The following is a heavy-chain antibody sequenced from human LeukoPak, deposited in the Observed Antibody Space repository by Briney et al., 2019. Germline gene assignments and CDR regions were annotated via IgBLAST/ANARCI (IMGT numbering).Heavy chain of an antibody. CDR2: INPNSGGT. Sequence: GASVKVSCKVSGYTLTELSMHWVRQAPGQGLEWMGWINPNSGGTNYAQKFQGRVTMTRDTSISTAYMELSRLRSDDTAVYYCARVRVVPAAMGNYYYYMDVWGKGTTVTVSS. CDR3: ARVRVVPAAMGNYYYYMDV. J-gene: IGHJ6*03. V-gene: IGHV1-2*02. D-gene: IGHD2-2*01. CDR1: GYTLTELS.